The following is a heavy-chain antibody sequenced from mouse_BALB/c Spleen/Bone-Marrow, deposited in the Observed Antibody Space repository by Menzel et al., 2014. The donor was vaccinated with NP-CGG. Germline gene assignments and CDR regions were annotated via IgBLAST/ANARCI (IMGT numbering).Heavy chain of an antibody. V-gene: IGHV1-9*01. CDR1: GYTFSSYW. J-gene: IGHJ3*01. CDR3: TRRGFAC. CDR2: ILPGSGNT. Sequence: VHLVESGPELMKPGASVKISCKATGYTFSSYWIERVKQRPGHGLEWIGEILPGSGNTHYNEKFKGKAAFTADTSSNTAYMQLSSLTSEDSAVYYCTRRGFACWGQGTLVTVSA.